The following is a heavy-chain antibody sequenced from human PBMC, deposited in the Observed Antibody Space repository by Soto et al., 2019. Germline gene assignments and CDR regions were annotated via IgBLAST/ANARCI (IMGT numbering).Heavy chain of an antibody. V-gene: IGHV3-53*01. Sequence: EVQLVESGGGLIQPGGSLKHSCAASGFTVGNNYMSWVRQAPGKGLEWVSLIYSTGTTKYADSVKGRFTVSRDNAKNTLYLQMNSLRAEDTAVYYCAKDGRGSGSHYNSFAYWGLGTLVTVSS. D-gene: IGHD3-10*01. CDR1: GFTVGNNY. CDR2: IYSTGTT. CDR3: AKDGRGSGSHYNSFAY. J-gene: IGHJ4*02.